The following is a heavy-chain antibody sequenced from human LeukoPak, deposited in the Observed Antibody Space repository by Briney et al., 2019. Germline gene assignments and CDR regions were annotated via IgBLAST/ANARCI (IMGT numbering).Heavy chain of an antibody. Sequence: GGSLRLCCAASGFTFSSYTMHWVRQAPGKVLEWVAVISCDGGNKYYADSVKGRFTISRDNSKNTLYLQMNSLRSEVTAWYYCARGYYYDSSGYYYFDYWGQGTLVTVSS. V-gene: IGHV3-30*04. D-gene: IGHD3-22*01. J-gene: IGHJ4*02. CDR3: ARGYYYDSSGYYYFDY. CDR1: GFTFSSYT. CDR2: ISCDGGNK.